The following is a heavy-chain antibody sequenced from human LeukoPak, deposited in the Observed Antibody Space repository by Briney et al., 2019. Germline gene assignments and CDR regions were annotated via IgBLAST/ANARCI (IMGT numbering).Heavy chain of an antibody. Sequence: GGSLRLSCAASGFTFSSYSMNWVRQAPGKGLEWVSSISSSSSYIYYADSVKGRFTISRDNAKNSLYLQMNSLRAEDTAVYYCARVGSSSSGDDYWGQGTLVTVSS. CDR1: GFTFSSYS. V-gene: IGHV3-21*01. D-gene: IGHD6-6*01. J-gene: IGHJ4*02. CDR3: ARVGSSSSGDDY. CDR2: ISSSSSYI.